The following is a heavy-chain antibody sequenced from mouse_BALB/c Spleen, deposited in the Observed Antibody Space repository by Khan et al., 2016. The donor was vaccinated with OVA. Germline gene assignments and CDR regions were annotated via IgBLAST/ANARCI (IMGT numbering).Heavy chain of an antibody. CDR3: TREGVDWSSFAY. CDR1: GYTFTNYW. Sequence: QVQLQQPGAELVRPGASVKLSCKASGYTFTNYWINWVKQSPGQGLEWIGNVYPSDSYTNYNQKFKDKATLTVDKSSSTAYMQLSSPTSDDSAVYCGTREGVDWSSFAYWGQGTLVTVSA. V-gene: IGHV1-69*02. J-gene: IGHJ3*01. CDR2: VYPSDSYT.